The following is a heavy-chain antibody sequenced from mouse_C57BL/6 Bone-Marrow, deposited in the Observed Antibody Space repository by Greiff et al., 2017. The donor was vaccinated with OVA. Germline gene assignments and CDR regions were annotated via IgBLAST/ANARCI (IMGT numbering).Heavy chain of an antibody. CDR3: ARLRFYYYGSRNWYFDV. CDR2: INPYNGGT. D-gene: IGHD1-1*01. J-gene: IGHJ1*03. Sequence: EVKLVESGPVLVKPGASVKMSCKASGYTFTDYYMNWVKQSHGKSLEWIGVINPYNGGTSYNQKFKGKATLTVDKSSSTAYMELNSLTSEDSAVYYCARLRFYYYGSRNWYFDVWGTGTTVTVSS. V-gene: IGHV1-19*01. CDR1: GYTFTDYY.